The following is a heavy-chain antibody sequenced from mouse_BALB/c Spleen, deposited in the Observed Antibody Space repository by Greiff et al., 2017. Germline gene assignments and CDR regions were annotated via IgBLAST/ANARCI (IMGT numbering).Heavy chain of an antibody. CDR1: GYTFTSYY. J-gene: IGHJ3*01. CDR2: IYPGNVNT. Sequence: VKLQQSGPELVKPGASVRISCKASGYTFTSYYIHWVKQRPGQGLEWIGWIYPGNVNTKYNEKFKGKATLTADKSSSTAYMQLSSLTSEDSAVYFCARGRAGYPFAYWGQGTLVTVSA. D-gene: IGHD2-14*01. V-gene: IGHV1S56*01. CDR3: ARGRAGYPFAY.